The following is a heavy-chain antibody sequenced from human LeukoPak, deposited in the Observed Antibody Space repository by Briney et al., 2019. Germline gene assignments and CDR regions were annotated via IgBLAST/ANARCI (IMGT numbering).Heavy chain of an antibody. CDR1: GFTFSSYE. D-gene: IGHD4-17*01. J-gene: IGHJ4*02. CDR2: ISSSGSTI. V-gene: IGHV3-48*03. CDR3: ARVYGDGTFDY. Sequence: GGSLRLSCAASGFTFSSYEMNWVRQALGKGLEWVSYISSSGSTIYYADSVKGRFAISRDNAKNSLYLQMNSLRAEDTAVYYCARVYGDGTFDYWGQGTLVTVSS.